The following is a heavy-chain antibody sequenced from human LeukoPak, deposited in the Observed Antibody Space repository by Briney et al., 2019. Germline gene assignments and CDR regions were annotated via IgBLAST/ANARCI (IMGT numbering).Heavy chain of an antibody. D-gene: IGHD3-22*01. CDR1: GFTFSNYW. CDR2: INQDGSEK. Sequence: PGGSLRLSCAASGFTFSNYWMSWVRQAPGKGLEWVANINQDGSEKYYVDSVKGRFAISRDNAKNSMYLQMNSLRAEDTAVYYCARVYYYDSSGYPSYFDYWGQGTLVTVSS. V-gene: IGHV3-7*05. CDR3: ARVYYYDSSGYPSYFDY. J-gene: IGHJ4*02.